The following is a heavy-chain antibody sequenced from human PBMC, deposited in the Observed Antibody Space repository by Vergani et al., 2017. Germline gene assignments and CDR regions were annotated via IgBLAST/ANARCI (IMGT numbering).Heavy chain of an antibody. V-gene: IGHV3-13*01. J-gene: IGHJ4*02. CDR2: IGTAGDT. D-gene: IGHD5-12*01. CDR3: ARDSRNSGYDLDY. CDR1: GFTFSTYD. Sequence: EVQLVESGGGLVQPGGSLRLSCAASGFTFSTYDMHWVRQATGKGLEWVSAIGTAGDTYYPGSVKGRFTISRENAKNSLYLQMNGLRAGDTAVYYCARDSRNSGYDLDYWGQGTLVTVSS.